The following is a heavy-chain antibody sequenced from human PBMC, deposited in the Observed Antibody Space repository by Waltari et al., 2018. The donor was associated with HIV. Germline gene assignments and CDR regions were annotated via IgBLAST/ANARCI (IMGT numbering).Heavy chain of an antibody. CDR3: ARDWWQLPSGGYFFDY. J-gene: IGHJ4*02. Sequence: QVQLVQSGAEVKKPGASVKVSCTASRFTFTAYYVHWVRQAPGQGLGWMGWSNPKSGVTDFAQNFQGRINMTRDTSIKTAYLELSRLQSDDTAVYYCARDWWQLPSGGYFFDYWGQGTLVTVSS. D-gene: IGHD2-15*01. CDR2: SNPKSGVT. V-gene: IGHV1-2*02. CDR1: RFTFTAYY.